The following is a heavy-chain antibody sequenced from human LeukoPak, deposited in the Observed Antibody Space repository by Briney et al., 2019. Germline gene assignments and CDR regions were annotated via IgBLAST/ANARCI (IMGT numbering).Heavy chain of an antibody. CDR1: GFTFSSYA. CDR3: AIRYCSGGSCPKVGAFDI. D-gene: IGHD2-15*01. V-gene: IGHV3-23*01. J-gene: IGHJ3*02. CDR2: ISGSGGST. Sequence: GGSLRLSCAAPGFTFSSYAMSWVRQAPGKGLECVSPISGSGGSTYYADSVKGRFTISRDNSKNTLYLQMNSLRAEDTGVYYCAIRYCSGGSCPKVGAFDIWGQGTMVSVSS.